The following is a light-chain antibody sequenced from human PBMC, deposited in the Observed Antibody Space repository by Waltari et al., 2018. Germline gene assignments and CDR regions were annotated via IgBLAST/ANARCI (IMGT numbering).Light chain of an antibody. V-gene: IGKV3-20*01. CDR1: QSVSRSY. CDR3: QQYGSSPST. Sequence: ESVLTQSPGTRSLSPGDRVTLSCRASQSVSRSYLAWYQQTPGQAPRLLIYGASSRAPGIPDRFSGSGSGTDFTLPISRLQPEDFAVYYCQQYGSSPSTFGGGTKVEIK. J-gene: IGKJ4*01. CDR2: GAS.